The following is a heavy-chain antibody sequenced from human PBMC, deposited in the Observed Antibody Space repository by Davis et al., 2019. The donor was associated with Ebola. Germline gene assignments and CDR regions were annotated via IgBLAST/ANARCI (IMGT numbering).Heavy chain of an antibody. CDR1: GASFNIYS. D-gene: IGHD3-10*01. V-gene: IGHV4-34*01. CDR2: INHSGST. Sequence: SETLSLTCAVSGASFNIYSWSWIRQPPGKGLEWIGEINHSGSTNYNSSLKSRVTISVDKSKNQFSLKLSSVTAADTAVYYCARQMGQGLLWFGELFDYWGQGTLVTVSS. J-gene: IGHJ4*02. CDR3: ARQMGQGLLWFGELFDY.